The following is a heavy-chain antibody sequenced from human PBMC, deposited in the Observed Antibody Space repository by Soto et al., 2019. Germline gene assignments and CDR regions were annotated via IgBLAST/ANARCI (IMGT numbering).Heavy chain of an antibody. CDR3: AKRVSGWYFADY. D-gene: IGHD6-19*01. CDR1: GFTFSSYA. V-gene: IGHV3-23*01. CDR2: ITGSGGSA. J-gene: IGHJ4*02. Sequence: GGSLRLSCAASGFTFSSYAMSWVRQAPGKGLEWVSAITGSGGSAYYADSVKGRFTISRDNSKNTLYLQMNSLRAEDTAVYYCAKRVSGWYFADYWGQGTLVTVSS.